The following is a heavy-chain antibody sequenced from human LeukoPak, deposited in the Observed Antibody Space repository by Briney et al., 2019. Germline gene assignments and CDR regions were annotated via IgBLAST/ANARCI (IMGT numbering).Heavy chain of an antibody. CDR1: GFTFSDFS. CDR2: ISSGSTTI. D-gene: IGHD3-16*02. CDR3: ARGLRLGELSLYGFDY. V-gene: IGHV3-48*04. J-gene: IGHJ4*02. Sequence: PGGSLRLSCAASGFTFSDFSMNWVRQAPGKGLEWVSYISSGSTTINYADSVKGRFTISRDNAKNSLYLQMNSLRAEDTAVYYCARGLRLGELSLYGFDYWGQGTLVTVSP.